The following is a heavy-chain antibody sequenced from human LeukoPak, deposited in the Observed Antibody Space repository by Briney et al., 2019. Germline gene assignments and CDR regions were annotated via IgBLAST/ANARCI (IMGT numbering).Heavy chain of an antibody. D-gene: IGHD3-22*01. CDR2: IYYSGST. CDR1: GGSISSYY. Sequence: PSETLSLTCTVSGGSISSYYWSWIRQPPGKGLEWIGYIYYSGSTNYNPSLKSRVTISVDTSKNRFSLKLSSVTAADTAVYYCAGSSGYMYYFDYWGQGTLVTVSS. J-gene: IGHJ4*02. CDR3: AGSSGYMYYFDY. V-gene: IGHV4-59*01.